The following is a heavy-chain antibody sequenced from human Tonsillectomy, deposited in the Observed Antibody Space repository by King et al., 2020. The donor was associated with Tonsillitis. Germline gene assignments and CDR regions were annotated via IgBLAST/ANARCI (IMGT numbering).Heavy chain of an antibody. J-gene: IGHJ4*02. D-gene: IGHD3-22*01. Sequence: VQLVQSGGGLVQPGGSLRLSCEASEFTFSSYAMTWVRQAPGKGLEWVSAISGSGGTTYYADSVKGRFTISRDNSKNTLYLKLNSLRAEDTAVYYCATGRLTLIVVAPPDYWGQGTLVTVSS. CDR2: ISGSGGTT. CDR3: ATGRLTLIVVAPPDY. V-gene: IGHV3-23*04. CDR1: EFTFSSYA.